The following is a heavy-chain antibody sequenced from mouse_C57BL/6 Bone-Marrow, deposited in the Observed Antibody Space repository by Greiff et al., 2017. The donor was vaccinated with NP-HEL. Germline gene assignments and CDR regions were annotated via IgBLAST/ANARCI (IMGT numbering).Heavy chain of an antibody. V-gene: IGHV1-55*01. CDR2: IYPGSGST. D-gene: IGHD1-1*01. CDR3: ARRGVVADYYAMDY. Sequence: VQLQQPGAELVKPGASVKMSCKASGYTFTSYWITWVKQRPGQGLEWIGDIYPGSGSTNYNEKFKSKATLTVDTSSSTAYMQLSSLTSEDSAVYYCARRGVVADYYAMDYWGQGTSVTVSS. J-gene: IGHJ4*01. CDR1: GYTFTSYW.